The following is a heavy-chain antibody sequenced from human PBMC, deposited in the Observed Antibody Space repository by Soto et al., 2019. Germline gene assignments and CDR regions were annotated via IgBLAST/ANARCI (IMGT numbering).Heavy chain of an antibody. CDR2: INPNSGGT. J-gene: IGHJ3*02. D-gene: IGHD3-22*01. V-gene: IGHV1-2*02. CDR3: ASGLYYYDSSGLGGAFDI. CDR1: GYTFTGYY. Sequence: ASVKVSCKASGYTFTGYYMHWVRQAPGQGLEWMGWINPNSGGTNYAQKFQGRVTMTRDTSISTAYMELSRLRSDDTAVYYCASGLYYYDSSGLGGAFDIWGQGTMVTVSS.